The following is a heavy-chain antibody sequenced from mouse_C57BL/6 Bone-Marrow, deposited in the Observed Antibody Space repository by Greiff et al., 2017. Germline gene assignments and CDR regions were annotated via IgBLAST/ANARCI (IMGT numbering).Heavy chain of an antibody. CDR3: SRQVTTVLATKYFDV. CDR2: ISGGGGNT. V-gene: IGHV5-9*01. Sequence: EVQRVESGGGLVKPGGSLTLSCAASGFTFSSDTMSWVRQTPEEKLQGVAAISGGGGNTYYPDSVKGRFTISRDNDKNILYLQMSSLRSEDTALYYCSRQVTTVLATKYFDVWGTGTTVTVSS. D-gene: IGHD1-1*01. CDR1: GFTFSSDT. J-gene: IGHJ1*03.